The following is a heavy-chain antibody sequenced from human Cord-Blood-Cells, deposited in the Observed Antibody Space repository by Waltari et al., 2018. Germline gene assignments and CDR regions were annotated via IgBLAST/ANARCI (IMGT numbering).Heavy chain of an antibody. Sequence: QVQMVQSGAEVKKPGASVKVSCKASGYTFTSYDINWVRQATGQGLEWMEWMTPNSGKTGYAQKFQGRVTITRNPSISTAYMERSSLRSEDTAVYYCALGYSGYDDAFDIWGQGTMVTVSS. J-gene: IGHJ3*02. CDR2: MTPNSGKT. D-gene: IGHD5-12*01. CDR3: ALGYSGYDDAFDI. CDR1: GYTFTSYD. V-gene: IGHV1-8*03.